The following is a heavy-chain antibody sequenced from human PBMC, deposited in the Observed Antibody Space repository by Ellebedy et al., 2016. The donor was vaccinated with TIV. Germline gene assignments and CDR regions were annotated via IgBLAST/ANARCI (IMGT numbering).Heavy chain of an antibody. D-gene: IGHD1/OR15-1a*01. CDR2: IWYDGSNK. Sequence: GGSLRLXXAAYGFTFSNYGMAWVRQAPGKGLEWVAVIWYDGSNKYYADSVKGRFTISRDNSKNTLYLQMNSLRAEDTAVYYCARDPPNPITGATGDGFYIWGQGTRVTVSS. CDR3: ARDPPNPITGATGDGFYI. V-gene: IGHV3-33*01. CDR1: GFTFSNYG. J-gene: IGHJ3*02.